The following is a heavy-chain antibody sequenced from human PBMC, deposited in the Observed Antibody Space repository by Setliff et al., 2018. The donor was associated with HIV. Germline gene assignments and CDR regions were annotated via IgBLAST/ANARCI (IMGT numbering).Heavy chain of an antibody. D-gene: IGHD3-22*01. CDR2: ISYSGST. V-gene: IGHV4-31*01. J-gene: IGHJ5*02. CDR3: ARGRDSSGLGEFDP. CDR1: GGSIISGAYL. Sequence: SETLSLTCTVSGGSIISGAYLWTWIRQFPGKGLEWIGYISYSGSTQYNPSFKSLVTISADTSKTQFSLKLTSVTAADTAVYFCARGRDSSGLGEFDPWGQGTLVTVSS.